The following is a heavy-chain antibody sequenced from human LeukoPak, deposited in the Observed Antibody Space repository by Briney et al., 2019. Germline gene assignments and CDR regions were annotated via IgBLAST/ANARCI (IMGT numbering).Heavy chain of an antibody. CDR1: GGSISSSSYY. Sequence: SETLSLTCTVSGGSISSSSYYWGWVRQPPGKGLERIGSIYYSGSTYYNPSLKSRVTISVDTSKNQFSLKLSSVTAADTAVYYCASLEWRAYKLVYWGQGTLVTVSS. D-gene: IGHD1-1*01. J-gene: IGHJ4*02. V-gene: IGHV4-39*01. CDR3: ASLEWRAYKLVY. CDR2: IYYSGST.